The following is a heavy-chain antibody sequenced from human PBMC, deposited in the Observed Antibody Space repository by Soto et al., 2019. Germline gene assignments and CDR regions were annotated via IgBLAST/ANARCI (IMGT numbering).Heavy chain of an antibody. V-gene: IGHV1-18*01. J-gene: IGHJ4*02. Sequence: QVHLVQSGAEVKKPGASVKVSCKGSGYTFTSYGITWVRQAPGQGLEWMGWISAHNGNTDYAQKLQGRVTVTRDTSTSTAYMELRSLRSDATVVYYCARGRYGDYWGQGALVTVSS. CDR1: GYTFTSYG. CDR2: ISAHNGNT. D-gene: IGHD1-1*01. CDR3: ARGRYGDY.